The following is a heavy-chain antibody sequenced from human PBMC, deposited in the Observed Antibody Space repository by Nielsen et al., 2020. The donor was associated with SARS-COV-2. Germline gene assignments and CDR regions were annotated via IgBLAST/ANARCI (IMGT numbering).Heavy chain of an antibody. CDR1: GFTFANYG. J-gene: IGHJ4*02. CDR3: AKDVWSGAHQIGPDY. D-gene: IGHD3-3*01. Sequence: GESLKISCAASGFTFANYGIHWVRQVAGRGLEWVAIVSRDGSDTFYVDSVKGRFTISGDNSKNTVYLQMNSLRAEDTAVYHCAKDVWSGAHQIGPDYWGQGTLVTVSS. CDR2: VSRDGSDT. V-gene: IGHV3-30*18.